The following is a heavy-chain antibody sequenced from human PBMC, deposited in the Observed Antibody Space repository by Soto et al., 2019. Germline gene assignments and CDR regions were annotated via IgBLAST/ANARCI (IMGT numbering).Heavy chain of an antibody. Sequence: GGSLRLSCAASGFTFSSYGMHWVRQAPGKGLEWVAVISYDGSNKYYADSVKGRFTISRDNSKNTLYLQMNSLRAEDTAVYYCAKDFPLRLGYCSGGSCYHRFNAFDIWGQGTVVTVSS. CDR1: GFTFSSYG. CDR3: AKDFPLRLGYCSGGSCYHRFNAFDI. J-gene: IGHJ3*02. CDR2: ISYDGSNK. V-gene: IGHV3-30*18. D-gene: IGHD2-15*01.